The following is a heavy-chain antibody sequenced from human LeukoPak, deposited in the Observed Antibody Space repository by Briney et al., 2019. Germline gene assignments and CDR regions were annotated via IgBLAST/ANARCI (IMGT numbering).Heavy chain of an antibody. V-gene: IGHV1-46*01. CDR1: VLTFTRVS. D-gene: IGHD5-12*01. Sequence: ASVKVSCKPSVLTFTRVSSHCVPQAPGQGLEWLGTINPGGGSASNAQKFQGRVTMTRDTSTSTVYTELSSLRSEDTAVYYCARVRDSGYDPFDYWGQGTLVTVSS. J-gene: IGHJ4*02. CDR3: ARVRDSGYDPFDY. CDR2: INPGGGSA.